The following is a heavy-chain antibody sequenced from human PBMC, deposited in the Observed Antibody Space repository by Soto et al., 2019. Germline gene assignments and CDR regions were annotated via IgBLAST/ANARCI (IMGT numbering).Heavy chain of an antibody. J-gene: IGHJ4*02. CDR3: AKGPLGNGYDLDY. CDR1: GFTFRNYA. CDR2: ISGSGGST. D-gene: IGHD5-12*01. V-gene: IGHV3-23*01. Sequence: EVQLLDSGGGLVQPGGSLRLSCDASGFTFRNYAMNWVRQAPGKGLDWVSAISGSGGSTYYADSVKGRFTISRDNSKNPLYLQMSSLRAEDTAVYYCAKGPLGNGYDLDYWGQGTLVTVSS.